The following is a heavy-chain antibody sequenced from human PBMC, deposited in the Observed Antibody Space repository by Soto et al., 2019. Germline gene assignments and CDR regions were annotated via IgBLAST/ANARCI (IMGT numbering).Heavy chain of an antibody. CDR1: GYTFTSYA. D-gene: IGHD2-21*02. CDR3: ARPLVATAIWIDAFDI. J-gene: IGHJ3*02. V-gene: IGHV1-3*01. CDR2: INAGNGNT. Sequence: ASVKVSCKASGYTFTSYAMHWVRQAPGQRLEWMGWINAGNGNTKYSQKFQGRVTITRDTSASTAYMELSSLRSEDTAVYYCARPLVATAIWIDAFDIWGQGTMVTVSS.